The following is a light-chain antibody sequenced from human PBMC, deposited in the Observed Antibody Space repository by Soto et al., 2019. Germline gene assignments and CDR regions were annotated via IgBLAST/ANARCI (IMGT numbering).Light chain of an antibody. V-gene: IGKV2-30*02. CDR3: MQGAHWPWT. CDR2: GAY. J-gene: IGKJ1*01. CDR1: QILVHIYGNKF. Sequence: EVEMTQSPLSLPVSLGQPSSISCRSSQILVHIYGNKFLTWFQQRPGQSPRRLISGAYKRESGVPDRFSGSGSGTDFTLKISRVEAEDVAVYYCMQGAHWPWTLGEGTKVDI.